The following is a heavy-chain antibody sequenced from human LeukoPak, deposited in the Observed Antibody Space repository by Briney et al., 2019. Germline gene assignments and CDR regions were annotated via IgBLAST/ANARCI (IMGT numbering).Heavy chain of an antibody. D-gene: IGHD3-10*01. Sequence: SQTLSLTCTVSGGSISSGGYYWSWIRQHPGKGLGWIGYIYYSGSTYYNPSLKSRVTISVDTSKNQFSLKLSSVTAADTAVYYCARANYYGSGSQASDAFDIWGQGTMVTVSS. CDR1: GGSISSGGYY. V-gene: IGHV4-31*03. J-gene: IGHJ3*02. CDR2: IYYSGST. CDR3: ARANYYGSGSQASDAFDI.